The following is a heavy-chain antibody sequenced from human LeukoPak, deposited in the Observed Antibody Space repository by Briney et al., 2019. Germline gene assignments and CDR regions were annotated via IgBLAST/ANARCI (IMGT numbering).Heavy chain of an antibody. V-gene: IGHV1-69*13. CDR1: GGTFSSYA. CDR2: IIPIFGTA. CDR3: ARGGRGGGYDFWS. Sequence: SVKVSCKASGGTFSSYAISWVRQAPGQGLEWMGGIIPIFGTANYAQKFQGRVTITADESTSTAYMELSSLRSEDTAVYYCARGGRGGGYDFWSWGQGTLVTVSS. J-gene: IGHJ4*02. D-gene: IGHD3-3*01.